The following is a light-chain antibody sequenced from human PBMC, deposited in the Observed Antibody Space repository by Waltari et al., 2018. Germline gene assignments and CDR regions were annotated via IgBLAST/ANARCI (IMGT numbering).Light chain of an antibody. Sequence: QSALTQPASVSGSPGQSITVSCTGTSSDVGSYNLVSWYQHHPPKAPKLMIYEVSKRPSWVSNRFSGSKSGNTASLTISGLQPEDEADYYCCSYAGANTYVFGSGTKVTVL. J-gene: IGLJ1*01. V-gene: IGLV2-23*02. CDR1: SSDVGSYNL. CDR2: EVS. CDR3: CSYAGANTYV.